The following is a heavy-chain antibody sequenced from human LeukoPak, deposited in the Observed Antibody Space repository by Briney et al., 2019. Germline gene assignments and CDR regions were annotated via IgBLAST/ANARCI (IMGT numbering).Heavy chain of an antibody. CDR2: INHSGST. V-gene: IGHV4-34*01. J-gene: IGHJ5*02. Sequence: SETLSLTCAVYGGSFSGYYWSWIRQPPGKGLEWIGEINHSGSTNYNPSLQSRVTISIDTAKNQFSLRLTSVTAADSAVYYCVRGANLWGQGILVTVSS. CDR3: VRGANL. D-gene: IGHD5-12*01. CDR1: GGSFSGYY.